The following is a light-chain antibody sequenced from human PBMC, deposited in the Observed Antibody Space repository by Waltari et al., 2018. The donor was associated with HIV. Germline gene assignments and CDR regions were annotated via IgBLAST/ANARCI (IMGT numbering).Light chain of an antibody. CDR3: SSYTSSSVV. CDR2: DVS. J-gene: IGLJ2*01. CDR1: SSAVGGYNY. Sequence: QSALTQPASVSGSPGQSITISCTGTSSAVGGYNYVSWYQHHPGKAPKLMIYDVSNRPSGVSNRFSGSKSGNTASLTISGLQAEDEADYYCSSYTSSSVVFGGGTKLTVL. V-gene: IGLV2-14*03.